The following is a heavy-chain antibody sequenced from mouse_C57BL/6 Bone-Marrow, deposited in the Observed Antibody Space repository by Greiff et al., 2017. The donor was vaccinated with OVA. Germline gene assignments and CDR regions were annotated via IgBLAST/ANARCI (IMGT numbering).Heavy chain of an antibody. D-gene: IGHD3-3*01. Sequence: QVQLKESGPGILQSSQTLSLTCSFSGFSLSTSGMGVSWIRQPSGKGLEWLAHIYWDDDKRYNPSLKSRPTISKDTSRNQVFLKITSVDTADTATYYCARRRAGISWFAYWGQGTLVTVSA. V-gene: IGHV8-12*01. CDR1: GFSLSTSGMG. CDR2: IYWDDDK. CDR3: ARRRAGISWFAY. J-gene: IGHJ3*01.